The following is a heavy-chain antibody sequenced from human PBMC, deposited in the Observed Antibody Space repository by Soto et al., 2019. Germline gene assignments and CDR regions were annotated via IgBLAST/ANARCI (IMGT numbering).Heavy chain of an antibody. J-gene: IGHJ3*02. Sequence: ASVKVSCKASGYTFTSYGISWVRQAPGQGLEWMGWISAYNGNTNYAQKLQGRVTMTTDTSTSTAYMELRSLRSDDTAVYYCARIKLRYCSSTSCADACNIRGKGTMGTVSS. V-gene: IGHV1-18*01. CDR2: ISAYNGNT. CDR3: ARIKLRYCSSTSCADACNI. CDR1: GYTFTSYG. D-gene: IGHD2-2*01.